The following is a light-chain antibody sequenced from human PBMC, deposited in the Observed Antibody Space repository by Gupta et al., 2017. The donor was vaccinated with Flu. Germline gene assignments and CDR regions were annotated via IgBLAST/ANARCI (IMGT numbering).Light chain of an antibody. CDR1: QSVAND. CDR3: QQRLSGRPAET. CDR2: SAS. J-gene: IGKJ1*01. V-gene: IGKV3-11*01. Sequence: ETVLTPPPATLSLSPRERATLSCRASQSVANDLAGYQQKPGQPPPLLLSSASDRATAIPARFSGSGYGADFALTISSLVPEDFAVYYCQQRLSGRPAETFGPGTKVEVK.